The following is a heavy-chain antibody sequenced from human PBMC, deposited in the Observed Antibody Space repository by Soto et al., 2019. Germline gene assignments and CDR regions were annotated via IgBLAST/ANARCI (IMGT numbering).Heavy chain of an antibody. CDR2: FIPILGTA. CDR3: ARAPNILTVNYYFDY. CDR1: GGTFSSYS. J-gene: IGHJ4*02. Sequence: QVQLVQSGAEVKKPGSSVKVSCKASGGTFSSYSINWVRQAPGQGIERMGGFIPILGTANNAQKFQGRFTNTADEPATTGHVELTSLRSENTAVYYCARAPNILTVNYYFDYWGESTLVTVSS. D-gene: IGHD3-9*01. V-gene: IGHV1-69*01.